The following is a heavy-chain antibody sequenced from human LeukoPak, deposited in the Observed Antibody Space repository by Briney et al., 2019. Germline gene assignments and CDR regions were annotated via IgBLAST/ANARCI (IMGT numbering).Heavy chain of an antibody. V-gene: IGHV3-30*04. D-gene: IGHD2-2*02. J-gene: IGHJ4*02. CDR3: ARDRYLAGHYYFDY. Sequence: GGSLRLSCAASGFTFSSYAMHWVRQAPGKGLEWVAVISYDGSNKYYADSVKGRFTISRDNSKNTLYLQMNSLRAEDTAVYYCARDRYLAGHYYFDYWGQGTLVTVSS. CDR2: ISYDGSNK. CDR1: GFTFSSYA.